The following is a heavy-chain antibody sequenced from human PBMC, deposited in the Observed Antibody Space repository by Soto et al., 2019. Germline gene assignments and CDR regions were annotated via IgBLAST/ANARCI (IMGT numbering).Heavy chain of an antibody. D-gene: IGHD6-6*01. Sequence: SETLSLTCTVSGGSVSSGRFYWSWILQPPGKGLEWIGYIYYSVSTNYNPSLKSRVTISVDTSKNQFSLKLGSVTAADTAVYYCARGPRIAARPFGGLRWDYWGQGTLVTVSS. CDR3: ARGPRIAARPFGGLRWDY. CDR1: GGSVSSGRFY. J-gene: IGHJ4*02. V-gene: IGHV4-61*01. CDR2: IYYSVST.